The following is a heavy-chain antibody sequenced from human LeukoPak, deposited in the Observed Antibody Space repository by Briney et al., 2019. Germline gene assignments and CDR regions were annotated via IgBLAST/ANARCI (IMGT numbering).Heavy chain of an antibody. CDR1: GGSISSGGYS. CDR2: IYHSGST. CDR3: ARGEGGNWFDP. V-gene: IGHV4-30-2*01. Sequence: SQTLSLTCAVSGGSISSGGYSWSWIRQPPGKGLEWIGYIYHSGSTYYNPSLKNRVTISVDRSKNQFSLKLSSVTAADTAVYYCARGEGGNWFDPWGQGTLVTVSS. D-gene: IGHD1-26*01. J-gene: IGHJ5*02.